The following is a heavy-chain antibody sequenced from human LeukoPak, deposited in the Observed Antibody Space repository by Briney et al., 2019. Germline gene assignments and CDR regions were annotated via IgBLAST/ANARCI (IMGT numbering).Heavy chain of an antibody. Sequence: GGSLRLSCAASGFTFSSYAMSWVRQAPGKGLEWVSAISGSGGSTYYADSVKGRFTISRDNSKNTLYLQMNSLRAEDTAVYYCARDRVQIWHYVGTFDVWGQGALVTVSS. D-gene: IGHD1-7*01. J-gene: IGHJ4*02. CDR2: ISGSGGST. V-gene: IGHV3-23*01. CDR1: GFTFSSYA. CDR3: ARDRVQIWHYVGTFDV.